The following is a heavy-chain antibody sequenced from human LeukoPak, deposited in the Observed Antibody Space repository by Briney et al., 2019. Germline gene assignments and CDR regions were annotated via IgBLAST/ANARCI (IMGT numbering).Heavy chain of an antibody. CDR1: GFTFSSYE. CDR2: ISPSGDIT. CDR3: AKDDAWLRFGE. V-gene: IGHV3-23*01. Sequence: GGSLRLSCAASGFTFSSYEMNWVRQAPGKGLEWVSGISPSGDITYYADSVKGRFSISRDNSKNTLYLEVISLTAEDTAVYYCAKDDAWLRFGEWSQGTLVTVSS. J-gene: IGHJ4*02. D-gene: IGHD3-10*01.